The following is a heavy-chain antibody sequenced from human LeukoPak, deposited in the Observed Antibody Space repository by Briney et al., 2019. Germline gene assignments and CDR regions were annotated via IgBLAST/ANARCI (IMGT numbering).Heavy chain of an antibody. D-gene: IGHD3/OR15-3a*01. J-gene: IGHJ3*02. V-gene: IGHV1-46*01. CDR1: GYTFASYY. CDR2: INPSGDST. Sequence: ASVKVSCKASGYTFASYYMHWVRQAPGQGLEWMGIINPSGDSTSYAQKFQGRVTMTRDTSTSTVYMELSSLRSEDTAVYYCARFRTGRAFDIWGQGTMVTVSS. CDR3: ARFRTGRAFDI.